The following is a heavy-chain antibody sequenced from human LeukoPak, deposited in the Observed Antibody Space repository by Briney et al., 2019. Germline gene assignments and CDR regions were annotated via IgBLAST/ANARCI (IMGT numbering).Heavy chain of an antibody. D-gene: IGHD4-23*01. J-gene: IGHJ4*02. CDR1: GFTFSNYW. CDR2: IYIDGTDT. Sequence: GGSLRLSCVASGFTFSNYWMHWVRQAPGKGLVWVPRIYIDGTDTTYADSVKGRFTISRDNAKNTLYLQMNSLRAEDTAVYYCARGGNGGNSLDYWGQGALITVSS. CDR3: ARGGNGGNSLDY. V-gene: IGHV3-74*03.